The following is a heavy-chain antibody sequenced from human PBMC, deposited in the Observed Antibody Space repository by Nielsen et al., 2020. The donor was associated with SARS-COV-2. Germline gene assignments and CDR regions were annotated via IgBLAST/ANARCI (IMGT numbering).Heavy chain of an antibody. D-gene: IGHD4-17*01. CDR2: ISYDGSNK. CDR3: AREDYGDYPFDY. V-gene: IGHV3-30*04. J-gene: IGHJ4*02. Sequence: GGSLRLSCAASGFTFSSYAMHWVRQAPGKGLEWVAVISYDGSNKYYADSVKGRFTISGDNSKNTLYLQMNSLRAEDTAVYYCAREDYGDYPFDYWGQGTLVTVSS. CDR1: GFTFSSYA.